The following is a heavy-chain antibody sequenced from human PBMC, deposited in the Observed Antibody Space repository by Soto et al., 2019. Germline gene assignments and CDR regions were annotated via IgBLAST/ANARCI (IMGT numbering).Heavy chain of an antibody. CDR3: ARGTRALITSFFAY. D-gene: IGHD1-20*01. CDR1: GGSISSNNW. CDR2: IYHSGRT. V-gene: IGHV4-4*02. Sequence: SETLSLTCAVSGGSISSNNWWSWVRQAPGKGLEWIGEIYHSGRTSYNPSLRNRVTMGLDKSENQFSLMLSSVTAADTAIYYCARGTRALITSFFAYWGQGLPVTVSS. J-gene: IGHJ4*02.